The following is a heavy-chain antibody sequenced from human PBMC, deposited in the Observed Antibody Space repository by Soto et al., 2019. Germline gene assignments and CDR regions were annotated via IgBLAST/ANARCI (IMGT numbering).Heavy chain of an antibody. Sequence: SETLSLTCTVSGGSISSGDYYWSWIRQPPGKGLEWIGYIYYSGSTYYNPSLKSRVTISVDTSKNQFSLKLSSVTAADTAVYYCARDLDSITMVRGVMNYGMDVWGQGTTVTVSS. D-gene: IGHD3-10*01. CDR1: GGSISSGDYY. CDR3: ARDLDSITMVRGVMNYGMDV. V-gene: IGHV4-30-4*01. CDR2: IYYSGST. J-gene: IGHJ6*02.